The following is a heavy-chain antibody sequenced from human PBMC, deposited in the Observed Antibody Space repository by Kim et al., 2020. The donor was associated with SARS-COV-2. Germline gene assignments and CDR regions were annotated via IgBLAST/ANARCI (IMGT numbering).Heavy chain of an antibody. Sequence: GGSLRLSCAASGFNFGDYAMHWVRQVPGKGLEWVSRISWNSGTITYTDSVRGRFTMSRDNAKNSLYLQMNSLRVEDTALYYCVKASGGYCSSSHCYVYYFDYWGQGTLVTVSA. CDR2: ISWNSGTI. CDR1: GFNFGDYA. J-gene: IGHJ4*02. V-gene: IGHV3-9*01. CDR3: VKASGGYCSSSHCYVYYFDY. D-gene: IGHD2-2*03.